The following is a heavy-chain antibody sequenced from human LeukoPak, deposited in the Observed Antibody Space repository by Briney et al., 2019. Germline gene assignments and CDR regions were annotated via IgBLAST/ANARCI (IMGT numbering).Heavy chain of an antibody. CDR1: GFTVSSNF. D-gene: IGHD4-11*01. CDR3: ARGSLDSNLSYGMDV. V-gene: IGHV3-53*01. J-gene: IGHJ6*02. Sequence: TGGSLRLSCAASGFTVSSNFMSWVRQAPGKGLEWVSVIYSDDRTFYADSVKGRFTISRDHSKNTLYLQMNSLRAEDTAVYYCARGSLDSNLSYGMDVWGQGTTVTVSS. CDR2: IYSDDRT.